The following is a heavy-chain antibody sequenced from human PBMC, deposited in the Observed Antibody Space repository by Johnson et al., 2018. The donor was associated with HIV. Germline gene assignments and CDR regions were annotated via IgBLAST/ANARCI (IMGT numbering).Heavy chain of an antibody. J-gene: IGHJ3*02. Sequence: EVQLVESGGGLVQPGGSLRLSCAASGFTFSSYWMSWVRQAPGKGLEWVANIKQDGSERYYVDSVKGRFTISRDNAKNSLYLQMNSLRAEDTAVYYCARDYLYYYDSIGYYYLDAFDIWGQGTMVTVSS. CDR1: GFTFSSYW. V-gene: IGHV3-7*03. CDR3: ARDYLYYYDSIGYYYLDAFDI. CDR2: IKQDGSER. D-gene: IGHD3-22*01.